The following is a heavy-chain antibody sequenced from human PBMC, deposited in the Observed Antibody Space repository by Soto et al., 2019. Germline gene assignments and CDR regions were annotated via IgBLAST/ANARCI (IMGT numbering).Heavy chain of an antibody. D-gene: IGHD6-19*01. CDR2: ISCYNGDT. CDR1: GYTFTRHG. V-gene: IGHV1-18*04. Sequence: QVQLMQSGPEVKKPGASVKVSCKASGYTFTRHGISWVRQAPGQGLEWLGWISCYNGDTNYAQQLQGRATMTTDTSTSTAYMELRSLTSDDTAVYYCARDPSNSSGHRIWFDPWGQGTLVTVSS. CDR3: ARDPSNSSGHRIWFDP. J-gene: IGHJ5*02.